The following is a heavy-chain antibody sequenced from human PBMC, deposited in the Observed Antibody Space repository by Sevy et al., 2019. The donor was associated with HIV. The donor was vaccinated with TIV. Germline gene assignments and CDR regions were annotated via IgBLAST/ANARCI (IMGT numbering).Heavy chain of an antibody. V-gene: IGHV3-23*01. CDR3: AKRDYSDFDSPPIFDF. CDR2: ISVRGGRT. J-gene: IGHJ4*02. D-gene: IGHD4-17*01. Sequence: GGSLRLSCAASGFTFTSYTMSWVRQAPGKGLEWVSDISVRGGRTYYSDSVKGRFTISRDNSKNTLYLQMSSLRAEDTAVYYCAKRDYSDFDSPPIFDFWGRGTLVTVSS. CDR1: GFTFTSYT.